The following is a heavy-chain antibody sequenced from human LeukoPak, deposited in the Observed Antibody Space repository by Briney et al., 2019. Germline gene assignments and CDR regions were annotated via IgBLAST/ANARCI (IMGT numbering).Heavy chain of an antibody. D-gene: IGHD6-19*01. CDR3: ARVKRGWNFDY. CDR1: GFTVSSNY. Sequence: GGSLRLSCAASGFTVSSNYMSWVRQAPGKGLEWVSVIYSGGSTYYADSVKGRFTISRDNSKNTLYLQMNSLGAEDTAVYYCARVKRGWNFDYWGQGTLVTVSS. J-gene: IGHJ4*02. V-gene: IGHV3-53*01. CDR2: IYSGGST.